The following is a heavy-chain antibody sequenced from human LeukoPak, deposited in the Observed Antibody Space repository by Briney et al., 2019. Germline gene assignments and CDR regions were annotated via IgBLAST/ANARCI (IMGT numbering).Heavy chain of an antibody. V-gene: IGHV3-21*01. J-gene: IGHJ5*02. CDR3: ARGGSSSSFAWFDP. D-gene: IGHD6-6*01. CDR2: ISSSSSYI. Sequence: GGSLRLSCAASGFTFSSYSMNWVRQAPGKGLEWVSSISSSSSYIYYADSVKGRFTISRDNAKNSLYLQMNSLRAEDTAVYYCARGGSSSSFAWFDPWGQGTLVTVSS. CDR1: GFTFSSYS.